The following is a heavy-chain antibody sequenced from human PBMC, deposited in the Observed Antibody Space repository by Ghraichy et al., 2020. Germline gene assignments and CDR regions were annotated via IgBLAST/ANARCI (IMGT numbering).Heavy chain of an antibody. D-gene: IGHD1-26*01. Sequence: SETLSLTCTVSGGSFSSYYWSWIRQPAGKGLEWIGRIYPSGTPNYNPSLRSRLTMSVDTSTNQFSLNVRSVTAADTAVYYCARGAASASHYFDYWGQGTLVTVSS. V-gene: IGHV4-4*07. CDR3: ARGAASASHYFDY. J-gene: IGHJ4*02. CDR2: IYPSGTP. CDR1: GGSFSSYY.